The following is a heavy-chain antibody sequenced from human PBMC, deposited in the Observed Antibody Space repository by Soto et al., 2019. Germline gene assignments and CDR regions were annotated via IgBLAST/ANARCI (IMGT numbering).Heavy chain of an antibody. V-gene: IGHV3-30*18. CDR3: AKVVAAAGPFDY. J-gene: IGHJ4*02. CDR1: GFTFSSYG. D-gene: IGHD6-13*01. Sequence: GGSLRLSCAASGFTFSSYGMHWVRQAPGKGLEWVAVISYDGSNKYYADSVKGRFTISRDNSKNTLYLQMNSLRAEDTAVYYCAKVVAAAGPFDYWGQGTLVTVSS. CDR2: ISYDGSNK.